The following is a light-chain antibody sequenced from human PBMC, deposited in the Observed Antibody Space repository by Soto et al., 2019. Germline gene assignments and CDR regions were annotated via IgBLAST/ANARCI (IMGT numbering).Light chain of an antibody. CDR3: QQRSNWL. Sequence: EIVLTQSPATLSLSPGDIATLSSRASQSVSSYLAWYQQKPGQAARLLIYDASNRATGIPARFSGSGSGTDFTLTISSLEPEDLAVYYCQQRSNWLFGQGTRLEIK. J-gene: IGKJ5*01. CDR2: DAS. V-gene: IGKV3-11*01. CDR1: QSVSSY.